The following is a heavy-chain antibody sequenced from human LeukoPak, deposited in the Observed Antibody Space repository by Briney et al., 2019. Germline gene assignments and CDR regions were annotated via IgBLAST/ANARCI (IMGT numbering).Heavy chain of an antibody. D-gene: IGHD2-8*01. CDR1: GFTFSSYS. J-gene: IGHJ4*02. V-gene: IGHV3-21*01. CDR3: ARTINGRAPFDY. CDR2: ISSSSYI. Sequence: GGSLRLSCAASGFTFSSYSMNWVRQAPGKGLEWVSSISSSSYIYYADSVKGRFTISRDNAKNSLYLQMNSLRAEDTTVYYCARTINGRAPFDYWGQGTLVTVSS.